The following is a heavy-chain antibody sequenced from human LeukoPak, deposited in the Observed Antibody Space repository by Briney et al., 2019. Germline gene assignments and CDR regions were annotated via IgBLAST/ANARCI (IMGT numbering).Heavy chain of an antibody. J-gene: IGHJ4*02. Sequence: AASVKVSCKASGYTFTSYYMHWVRQAPGQGLEWMGIINPSGGSTSYAQKFQGRVTMTRDMSTSTVYMELSSLRSEDTAVYYCASVVRGVYHYFDYWGQGTLVTVSS. CDR1: GYTFTSYY. V-gene: IGHV1-46*01. CDR2: INPSGGST. CDR3: ASVVRGVYHYFDY. D-gene: IGHD3-10*01.